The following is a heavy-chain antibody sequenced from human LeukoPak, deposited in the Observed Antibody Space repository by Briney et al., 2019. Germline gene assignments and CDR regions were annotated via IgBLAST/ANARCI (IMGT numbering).Heavy chain of an antibody. Sequence: PSETLSLTCTVSGGSISSYYWSWIRQPPGKGLERIGYIYYSGSTNYNPSLKSRVTTSVDMSNNQFSLKLSSVTAADTAVYYCARRGDGYNQGVWYFDYWGQGTLATVSS. CDR1: GGSISSYY. CDR2: IYYSGST. V-gene: IGHV4-59*08. D-gene: IGHD5-24*01. J-gene: IGHJ4*02. CDR3: ARRGDGYNQGVWYFDY.